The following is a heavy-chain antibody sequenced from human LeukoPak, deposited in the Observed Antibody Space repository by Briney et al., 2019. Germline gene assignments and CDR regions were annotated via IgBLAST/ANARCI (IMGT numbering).Heavy chain of an antibody. D-gene: IGHD3-22*01. Sequence: GGALRLSCAASGFTLSNAWMSWVRQAPGKGLEWVGRIKSKTDGGTTDYAAPVKGRFTISRDDSKNTLYLQMNSLKTEDTAVYYCTTSGYYYDSSGTSHADYWGQGTLVTVSS. CDR2: IKSKTDGGTT. J-gene: IGHJ4*02. V-gene: IGHV3-15*01. CDR1: GFTLSNAW. CDR3: TTSGYYYDSSGTSHADY.